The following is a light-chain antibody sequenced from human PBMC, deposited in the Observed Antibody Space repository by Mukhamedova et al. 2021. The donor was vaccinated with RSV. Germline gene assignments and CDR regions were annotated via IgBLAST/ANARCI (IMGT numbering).Light chain of an antibody. CDR2: LNSDGSH. Sequence: GSGHSSYAIAWHQQQPEKGPRYLMKLNSDGSHSKGDGIPDRFSGSSSGAERYLTISSLQSEDEADYYCQTWGTGIRVFGGGTKLTVL. J-gene: IGLJ2*01. CDR1: SGHSSYA. CDR3: QTWGTGIRV. V-gene: IGLV4-69*01.